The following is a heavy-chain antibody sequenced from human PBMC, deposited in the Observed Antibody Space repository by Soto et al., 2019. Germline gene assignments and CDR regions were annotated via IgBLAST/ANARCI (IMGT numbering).Heavy chain of an antibody. Sequence: QVQLVQSGAEVKKPGASVKVSCKASGYTFTSYYMHWVRQAPGQGLEWMVIINPSGGSTSYAQKFQGRVTMTRDTSTSTVYMELSSLRSEDTAVYYCAREFTIFGVVTTTHYFDYWGQGTLVTVSS. D-gene: IGHD3-3*01. V-gene: IGHV1-46*03. CDR3: AREFTIFGVVTTTHYFDY. CDR1: GYTFTSYY. J-gene: IGHJ4*02. CDR2: INPSGGST.